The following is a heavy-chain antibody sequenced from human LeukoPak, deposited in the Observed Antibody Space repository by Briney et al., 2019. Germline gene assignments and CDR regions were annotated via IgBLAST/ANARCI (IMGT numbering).Heavy chain of an antibody. CDR1: GFTFSSYA. V-gene: IGHV3-23*01. Sequence: GGSLRLSCAASGFTFSSYAMSWVRQAPGKGLEWVSAISGSGGSTYYADSVKGRFTISRDNYKNTLYLQMNSLRAEDTAVYYCAKDSLFSLAFDYWGQGTLVTVSS. CDR3: AKDSLFSLAFDY. CDR2: ISGSGGST. J-gene: IGHJ4*02. D-gene: IGHD3-3*01.